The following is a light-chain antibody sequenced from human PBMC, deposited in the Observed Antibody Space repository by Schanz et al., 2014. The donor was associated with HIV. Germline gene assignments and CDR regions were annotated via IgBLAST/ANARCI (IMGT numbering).Light chain of an antibody. CDR3: CSYASSSTVV. CDR1: ISDVGSYNL. Sequence: QSALTQSASVSGSPGQSITISCTGTISDVGSYNLVSWYQQHPGKAPKLMIYEGSKRPLGVSNRFSGSKSGNTASLTISGLQAEDEADYYCCSYASSSTVVFGGGTKLTVL. J-gene: IGLJ2*01. V-gene: IGLV2-14*02. CDR2: EGS.